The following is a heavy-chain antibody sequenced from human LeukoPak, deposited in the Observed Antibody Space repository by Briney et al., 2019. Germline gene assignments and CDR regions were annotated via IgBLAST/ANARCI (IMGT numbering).Heavy chain of an antibody. J-gene: IGHJ4*02. CDR2: ISAGGST. V-gene: IGHV3-23*01. CDR3: AKRPAAVRGVIPYLDY. D-gene: IGHD3-10*02. Sequence: GGSLRLSCAVSGFMFSSFSMSWVRHVPGKGLEWVSTISAGGSTYYADSVKGRFTISRDNSKNTLFLQMNSPRAEDTAIYYCAKRPAAVRGVIPYLDYWGQGTLVTVSS. CDR1: GFMFSSFS.